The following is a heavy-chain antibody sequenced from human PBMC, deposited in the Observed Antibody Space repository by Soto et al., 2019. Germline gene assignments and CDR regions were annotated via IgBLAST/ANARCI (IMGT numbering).Heavy chain of an antibody. J-gene: IGHJ5*02. D-gene: IGHD1-7*01. CDR3: AKAVLPTTQDWFDP. CDR2: ISYHGSDK. Sequence: GGSLRLSCAASGFSFSNYGMHWVRQAPGKGLEWVATISYHGSDKYYAESVRGRFTISRDNSKSTLHLQMNSLRPEDTAIYYCAKAVLPTTQDWFDPWGQGTLVTVSS. CDR1: GFSFSNYG. V-gene: IGHV3-30*18.